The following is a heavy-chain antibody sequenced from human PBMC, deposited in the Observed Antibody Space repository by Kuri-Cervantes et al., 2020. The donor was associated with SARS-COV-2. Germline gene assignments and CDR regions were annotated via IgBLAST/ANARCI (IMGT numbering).Heavy chain of an antibody. CDR1: GGSFSGYY. J-gene: IGHJ4*02. V-gene: IGHV4-34*01. D-gene: IGHD4-17*01. Sequence: GSLRLSCAVYGGSFSGYYWSWIRQPPGKGLEWIGEINHSGSTNYNPSLKSRVTISVDTSKNQFSLKLSSVTAADTAVYYCARARNGNYLNEPDYWGQGTLVTVSS. CDR3: ARARNGNYLNEPDY. CDR2: INHSGST.